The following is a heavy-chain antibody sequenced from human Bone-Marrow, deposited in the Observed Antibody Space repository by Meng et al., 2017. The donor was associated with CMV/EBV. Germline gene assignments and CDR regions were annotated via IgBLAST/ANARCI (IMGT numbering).Heavy chain of an antibody. V-gene: IGHV4-38-2*02. CDR1: GYSISSGYY. Sequence: SATLSLTCTVSGYSISSGYYWGWIRQPPGKGLEWIGSIYHSGGTYYNPSLKSRVTISVDTSKSRCSLKLSTVTAAGTAVYYCARAPVLRYFDYWGQGTLVTVSS. D-gene: IGHD3-3*01. J-gene: IGHJ4*02. CDR2: IYHSGGT. CDR3: ARAPVLRYFDY.